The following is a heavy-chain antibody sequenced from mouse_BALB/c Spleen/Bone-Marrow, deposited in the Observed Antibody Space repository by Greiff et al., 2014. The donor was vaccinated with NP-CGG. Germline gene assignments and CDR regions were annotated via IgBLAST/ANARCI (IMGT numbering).Heavy chain of an antibody. CDR3: ARDRGGQGYAIDY. CDR2: ICSGGSCI. CDR1: GFTFSDFY. D-gene: IGHD1-1*02. V-gene: IGHV5-4*02. Sequence: DVQLQQSGGGLVKPGGSLKLSCAASGFTFSDFYMYWVRQTPEKRLEWVATICSGGSCIYYPDRVKGRFTISRDDAKNNVYLQMSSLKSEDTAMYYCARDRGGQGYAIDYWGQGTSVTVSA. J-gene: IGHJ4*01.